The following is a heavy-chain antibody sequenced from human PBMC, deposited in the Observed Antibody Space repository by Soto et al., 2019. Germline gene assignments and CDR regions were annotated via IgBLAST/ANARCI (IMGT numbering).Heavy chain of an antibody. Sequence: PSETLSLTCTVSGGCIRSYDWSWIRQPPGKGLEWIGYIYYSGSTNYNPSLKSRVTISVDTSKNQFSLKLSSVTAADTAVYYCATRETTVSSTWFDPWGQGTLVTVSS. D-gene: IGHD4-4*01. CDR1: GGCIRSYD. J-gene: IGHJ5*02. CDR3: ATRETTVSSTWFDP. CDR2: IYYSGST. V-gene: IGHV4-59*08.